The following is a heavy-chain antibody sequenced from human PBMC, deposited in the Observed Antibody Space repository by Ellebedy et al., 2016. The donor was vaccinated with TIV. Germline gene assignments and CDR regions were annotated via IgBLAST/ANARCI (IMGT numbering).Heavy chain of an antibody. D-gene: IGHD5-12*01. V-gene: IGHV4-34*01. CDR2: VNHSGST. CDR1: GGSFSGYY. J-gene: IGHJ4*02. Sequence: SDTLSLTXAVSGGSFSGYYWTWIRQPPGKGLEWIGEVNHSGSTNYNPSLKSRVTISVDTSKNQFSLKLRSVTAADTAVYYCARGQGRRKATDYWGQGTLVTVSS. CDR3: ARGQGRRKATDY.